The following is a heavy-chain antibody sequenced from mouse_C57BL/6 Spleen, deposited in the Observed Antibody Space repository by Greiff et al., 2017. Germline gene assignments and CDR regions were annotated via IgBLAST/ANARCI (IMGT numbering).Heavy chain of an antibody. Sequence: EVQLQQSGPELVKPGASVKISCKASGYTFTDYSMNWVKQSHGKSLEWIGDINPNNGGTSYNQKFKGKATLTVDKSSSTAYMELRSLTSEDSAVYYCARWAYGTDYWGQGTTLTVSS. V-gene: IGHV1-26*01. D-gene: IGHD1-1*01. CDR1: GYTFTDYS. J-gene: IGHJ2*01. CDR2: INPNNGGT. CDR3: ARWAYGTDY.